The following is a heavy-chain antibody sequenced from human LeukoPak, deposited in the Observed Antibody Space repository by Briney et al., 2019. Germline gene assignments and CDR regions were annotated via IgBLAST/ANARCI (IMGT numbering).Heavy chain of an antibody. V-gene: IGHV3-53*01. J-gene: IGHJ4*02. D-gene: IGHD3-16*02. CDR3: ATRGDYVWGSYRSLYYFDY. Sequence: PGGSLRLSCAASGFTVSSNYMSWVRQAPGKGLEWVSVIYSGGSTYYADSVKGRFTISRDNSKNTLYLQMTSLRAEDTAVYYCATRGDYVWGSYRSLYYFDYWGQGTLVTVSS. CDR2: IYSGGST. CDR1: GFTVSSNY.